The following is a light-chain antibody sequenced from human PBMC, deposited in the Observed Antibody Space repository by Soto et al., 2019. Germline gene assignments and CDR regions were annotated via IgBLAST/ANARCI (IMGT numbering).Light chain of an antibody. CDR3: QEYNNYPWT. Sequence: DIQMTQSPSSLSASVGDRVTITCRTSQSIRSSLNWYQQKPGKAPNLLIYAASRLQSGVPSRFSGSGSGTDFTLTISSLQPEDFATYFCQEYNNYPWTFGQGTKVDIK. V-gene: IGKV1-39*01. J-gene: IGKJ1*01. CDR1: QSIRSS. CDR2: AAS.